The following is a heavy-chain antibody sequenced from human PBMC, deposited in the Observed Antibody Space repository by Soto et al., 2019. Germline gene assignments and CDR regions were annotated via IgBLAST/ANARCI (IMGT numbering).Heavy chain of an antibody. Sequence: QVQLVESGGGVVQPGRSLRLSCAASGFTFSSYGMHWVRQAPGKGLEWVAVIWYDGSNKYYADSVKGRFTISRDNSKNTLYLQMISLRAEDTAVYYCARSGEWLRLGWFDPWGQGTLVTVSS. J-gene: IGHJ5*02. CDR3: ARSGEWLRLGWFDP. CDR2: IWYDGSNK. CDR1: GFTFSSYG. D-gene: IGHD6-19*01. V-gene: IGHV3-33*01.